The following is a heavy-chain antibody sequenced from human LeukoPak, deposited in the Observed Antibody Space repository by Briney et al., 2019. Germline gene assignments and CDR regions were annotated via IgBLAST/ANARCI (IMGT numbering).Heavy chain of an antibody. V-gene: IGHV1-69-2*01. J-gene: IGHJ1*01. CDR3: ATDSQLLLYGTAIPQH. D-gene: IGHD2-2*01. CDR2: VDPEDGET. Sequence: ASVKISCKVSGYTFTDYYMHWVQQAPGKGLEWMGLVDPEDGETIYAEKFQGRVTITADTSTDTAYMELSSLRSEDTAVYYCATDSQLLLYGTAIPQHWGQGTLVTVSS. CDR1: GYTFTDYY.